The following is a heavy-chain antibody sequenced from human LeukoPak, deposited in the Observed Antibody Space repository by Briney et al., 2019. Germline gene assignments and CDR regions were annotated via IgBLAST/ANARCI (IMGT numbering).Heavy chain of an antibody. Sequence: GASMKVSCKASGYTFTGYYMHWVRQAPGQGLEWMGWINPNSGGTNYAQKFQGRVTMTRDTSTSTVYMELSSLRSEDTAVYYCARGATYYDILTGYYTPILPDYWGQGTLVTVSS. V-gene: IGHV1-2*02. CDR1: GYTFTGYY. D-gene: IGHD3-9*01. CDR2: INPNSGGT. J-gene: IGHJ4*02. CDR3: ARGATYYDILTGYYTPILPDY.